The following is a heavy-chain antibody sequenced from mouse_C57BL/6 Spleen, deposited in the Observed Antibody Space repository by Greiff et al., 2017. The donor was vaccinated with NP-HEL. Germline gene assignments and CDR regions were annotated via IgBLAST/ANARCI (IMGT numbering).Heavy chain of an antibody. V-gene: IGHV5-6*01. Sequence: EVKLVESGGDLVKPGGSLKLSCAASGFTFSSYGMSWVRQTPDKRLEWVATISSGGSYTYYPDSVKGRFTISRDNAKNTLYLQMSSLKSEDTAMYYCASYYGSSSYYFDYWGQGTTRTVSS. J-gene: IGHJ2*01. D-gene: IGHD1-1*01. CDR3: ASYYGSSSYYFDY. CDR2: ISSGGSYT. CDR1: GFTFSSYG.